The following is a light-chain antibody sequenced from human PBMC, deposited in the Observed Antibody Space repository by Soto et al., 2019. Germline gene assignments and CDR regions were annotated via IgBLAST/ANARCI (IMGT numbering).Light chain of an antibody. CDR1: QSISSW. CDR3: HQYNSYSLT. CDR2: DAS. J-gene: IGKJ4*01. Sequence: DIQITQSPSTLSASVGDRVTITCRASQSISSWLAWYQQKPGKAPKLLIYDASSLESGVPSRFSGSGCGTEFPLTITSLQPDAFATNYCHQYNSYSLTLGGGTKVQIK. V-gene: IGKV1-5*01.